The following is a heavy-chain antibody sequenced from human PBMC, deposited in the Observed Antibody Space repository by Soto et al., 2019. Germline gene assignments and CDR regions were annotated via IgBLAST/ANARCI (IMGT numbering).Heavy chain of an antibody. Sequence: SETLSLTCAVSGGSISSGGYSWSWIRQPPGKGLEWIGYIYHSGSTYYNPYLKSRVTISVDRSKNQFSLKLSSVTAADTAVYYCARASTTVTTLDYWGQGTLVTVSS. V-gene: IGHV4-30-2*01. D-gene: IGHD4-17*01. CDR1: GGSISSGGYS. CDR2: IYHSGST. CDR3: ARASTTVTTLDY. J-gene: IGHJ4*02.